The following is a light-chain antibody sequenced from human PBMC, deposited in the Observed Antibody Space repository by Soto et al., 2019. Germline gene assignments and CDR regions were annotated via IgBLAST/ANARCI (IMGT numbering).Light chain of an antibody. Sequence: QSALTQPPSVPGSPGQSVTISCTGTSSDVGSYNRVSWYQQPPGTAPKLMIYEVSNRPSGVPDRFSGSKSGNTASLTISGLQAEDEADYYCSSYTSSSTLWVFGTGTKLTVL. CDR2: EVS. V-gene: IGLV2-18*02. J-gene: IGLJ1*01. CDR1: SSDVGSYNR. CDR3: SSYTSSSTLWV.